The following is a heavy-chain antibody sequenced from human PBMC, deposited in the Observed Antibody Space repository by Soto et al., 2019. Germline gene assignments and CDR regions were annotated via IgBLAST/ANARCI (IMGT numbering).Heavy chain of an antibody. Sequence: QVQLVQSGAEVKKPGSSVKVSCKASGGTFSSYAISWVRQAPGQGLESMGGIIPIFGTANYAQKFQGRVTITADESTSTGYMELSSLRSEDTAVYYCARGEYSTTPSDYYYYGMDVWGQGTTVTVSS. CDR3: ARGEYSTTPSDYYYYGMDV. D-gene: IGHD6-6*01. J-gene: IGHJ6*02. V-gene: IGHV1-69*01. CDR1: GGTFSSYA. CDR2: IIPIFGTA.